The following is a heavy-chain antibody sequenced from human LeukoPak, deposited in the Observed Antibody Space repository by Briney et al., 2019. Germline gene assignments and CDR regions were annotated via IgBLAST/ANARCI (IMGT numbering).Heavy chain of an antibody. Sequence: WASVKASCKASGGTFSSYAISWVRQAPGQGLEWMGGIIPIFGTANYAQKFQGRVTITADESTSTAYMELSSLRSEDTAVYYCARVDTAMVEVDPWGQGTLVTVSS. D-gene: IGHD5-18*01. J-gene: IGHJ5*02. V-gene: IGHV1-69*13. CDR3: ARVDTAMVEVDP. CDR2: IIPIFGTA. CDR1: GGTFSSYA.